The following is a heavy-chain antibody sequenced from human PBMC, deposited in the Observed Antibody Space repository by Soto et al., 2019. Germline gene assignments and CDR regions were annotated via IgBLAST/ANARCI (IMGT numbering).Heavy chain of an antibody. CDR2: ISGSGGST. J-gene: IGHJ6*02. D-gene: IGHD2-21*02. CDR1: GFTFSSYA. Sequence: QPGGSLRLSCAASGFTFSSYAMSWVRQAPGKGLEWVSAISGSGGSTYYADSVKGRFTISRDNSKNTLYLQMNSLRAEDTAVYYCANQVTQSHYYYYGMDVWGQGTTVTVSS. CDR3: ANQVTQSHYYYYGMDV. V-gene: IGHV3-23*01.